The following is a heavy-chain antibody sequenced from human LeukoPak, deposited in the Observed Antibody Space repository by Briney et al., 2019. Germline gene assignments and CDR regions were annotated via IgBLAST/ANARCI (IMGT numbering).Heavy chain of an antibody. CDR3: AKGPPGVLINTDA. V-gene: IGHV3-66*01. D-gene: IGHD3-16*01. J-gene: IGHJ5*02. Sequence: PGGSLRLSCAASGFTVGNNYMNWVRQAPGKGLEWVSLIFSHGETSYADSVKGRFTISRDNSKNTLYLQMNGLRVEDTAVYYCAKGPPGVLINTDAWGQGTLVTVSS. CDR1: GFTVGNNY. CDR2: IFSHGET.